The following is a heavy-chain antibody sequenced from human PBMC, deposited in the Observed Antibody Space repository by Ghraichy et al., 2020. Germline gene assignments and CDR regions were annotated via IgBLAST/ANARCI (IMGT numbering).Heavy chain of an antibody. Sequence: GGSLRLSCAASGFTFGSFGMHWVRQAPGKGLDWVAVVSLHGTVQYYADSVKGRFTISRDNSKNMLYLEMNSLITEDTGVYYCAKEGSTGTNYLYDSWGQGTLVTVAS. J-gene: IGHJ4*02. CDR1: GFTFGSFG. V-gene: IGHV3-30*18. CDR3: AKEGSTGTNYLYDS. CDR2: VSLHGTVQ. D-gene: IGHD4/OR15-4a*01.